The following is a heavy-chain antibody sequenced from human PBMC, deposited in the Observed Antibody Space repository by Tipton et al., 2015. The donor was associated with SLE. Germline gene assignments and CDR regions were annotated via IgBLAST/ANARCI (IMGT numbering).Heavy chain of an antibody. Sequence: LRLSCTVSGGSISSYYCSWIRQPAGKGLEWIGRIYTSGSTNYNPSLKSRITISVDTSKNQLSLNVISMTAADTAVYYCARLAVAGMWYYFDFWGQGAPVTVSS. V-gene: IGHV4-4*07. D-gene: IGHD6-19*01. CDR1: GGSISSYY. J-gene: IGHJ4*02. CDR2: IYTSGST. CDR3: ARLAVAGMWYYFDF.